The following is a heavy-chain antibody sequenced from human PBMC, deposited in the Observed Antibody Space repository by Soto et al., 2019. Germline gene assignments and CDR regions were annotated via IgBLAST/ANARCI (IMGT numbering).Heavy chain of an antibody. CDR2: IVPIYRTA. CDR1: GGTFSSYR. V-gene: IGHV1-69*01. CDR3: VRDSGAKLSSS. J-gene: IGHJ4*02. Sequence: QVQLVQSGAEVKKPGSSVKVSCKASGGTFSSYRINWVRQAPGQGLEWVGGIVPIYRTADYAQQFQGRVTITADESARTSYMELRSLKSQDTAVYYCVRDSGAKLSSSWGQGTLVTVSS. D-gene: IGHD6-13*01.